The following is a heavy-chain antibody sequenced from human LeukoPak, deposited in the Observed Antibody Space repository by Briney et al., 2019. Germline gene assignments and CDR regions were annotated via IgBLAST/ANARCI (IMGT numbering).Heavy chain of an antibody. J-gene: IGHJ4*02. V-gene: IGHV1-18*01. CDR3: ARALAAGGFYDN. CDR1: GYTFTTYG. Sequence: ASVKVSCKASGYTFTTYGTSWVRQAPGQGLERMGWISAYNGNTNYAQKLQVRVTMTTDTSTSTAYMELRSLRSDDTAVYYCARALAAGGFYDNWGQGTLVTVSS. D-gene: IGHD6-13*01. CDR2: ISAYNGNT.